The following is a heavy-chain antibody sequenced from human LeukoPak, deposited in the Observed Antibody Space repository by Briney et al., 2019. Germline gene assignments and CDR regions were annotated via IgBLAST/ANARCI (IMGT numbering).Heavy chain of an antibody. V-gene: IGHV4-59*01. CDR3: ARVGEGMVDFDY. CDR2: IYYSGST. Sequence: SETLSLTCTVSGGSISSYYWSWIRQPPGKGLEWIGYIYYSGSTNYNPSLKSRVTISVDTSKNQFSPKLSSVTAADTAVYYCARVGEGMVDFDYWGQGTLVTVSS. CDR1: GGSISSYY. J-gene: IGHJ4*02. D-gene: IGHD2-8*01.